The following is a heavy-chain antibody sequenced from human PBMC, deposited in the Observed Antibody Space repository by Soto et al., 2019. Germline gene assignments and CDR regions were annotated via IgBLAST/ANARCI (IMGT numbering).Heavy chain of an antibody. V-gene: IGHV4-31*03. CDR1: GGSISSGGYY. J-gene: IGHJ5*02. Sequence: NPSETLSLTCTVSGGSISSGGYYWSWIRQHPGKGLEWIGYIYYSGSTYYNPSLKSRVTISVDTSKNQFSLKLSSVTAADTAVYYCAREIPPLGYDILTGYARSPPTGWFDPWGQGTLVTVSS. D-gene: IGHD3-9*01. CDR3: AREIPPLGYDILTGYARSPPTGWFDP. CDR2: IYYSGST.